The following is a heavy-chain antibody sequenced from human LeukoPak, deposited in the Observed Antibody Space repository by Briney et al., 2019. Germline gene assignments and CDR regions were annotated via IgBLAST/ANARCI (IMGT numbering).Heavy chain of an antibody. D-gene: IGHD5-24*01. CDR1: GYTFTSYY. CDR3: AREGGRDGSFDY. V-gene: IGHV1-46*01. Sequence: ASVRVSCKASGYTFTSYYMHWVRQTPGQGLEWMGIINPSGGSTSYAQKFQGRVTMTRHTSTSTVYMELSSLRCEHTAVYYCAREGGRDGSFDYWGQGTLVTVSS. CDR2: INPSGGST. J-gene: IGHJ4*02.